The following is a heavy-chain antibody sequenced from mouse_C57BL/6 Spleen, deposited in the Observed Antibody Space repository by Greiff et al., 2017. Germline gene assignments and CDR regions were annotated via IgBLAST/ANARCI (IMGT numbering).Heavy chain of an antibody. CDR3: ARDRVIYAMDY. D-gene: IGHD3-1*01. J-gene: IGHJ4*01. V-gene: IGHV5-16*01. CDR2: INYDGSST. CDR1: GFTFSDYY. Sequence: DVKLVESEGGLVQPGSSMKLSCTASGFTFSDYYMAWVRQVPEKGLEWVANINYDGSSTYYLDSLKSRFIISRDNAKNILYLQMSSLKSEDTATYYCARDRVIYAMDYWGQGTSVTVSS.